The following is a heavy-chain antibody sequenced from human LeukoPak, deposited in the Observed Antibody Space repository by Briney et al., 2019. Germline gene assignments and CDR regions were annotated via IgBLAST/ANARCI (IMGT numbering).Heavy chain of an antibody. CDR1: GFTFSSYW. Sequence: PGGSLRLSCAASGFTFSSYWMHWVRQAPGKGLVWVSRINSDGSSTSYADSVKGRFTISRDNAKNTLYLQMNSLRAEDTAVYYCARDNYDSSGYYYYYYYYMDVWGKGTTVTVSS. J-gene: IGHJ6*03. CDR3: ARDNYDSSGYYYYYYYYMDV. V-gene: IGHV3-74*01. D-gene: IGHD3-22*01. CDR2: INSDGSST.